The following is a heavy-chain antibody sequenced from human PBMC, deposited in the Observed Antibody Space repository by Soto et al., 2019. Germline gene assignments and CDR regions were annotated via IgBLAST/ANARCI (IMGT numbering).Heavy chain of an antibody. CDR3: ATLAAATFDY. CDR2: ISYDGSNK. Sequence: GGSLRLSCAASGFTFSSYAMHWVRQAPGKGLEWVAVISYDGSNKYYADSVKGRFTISRDNSKNTLYMQMNSLRAEDTAVYYCATLAAATFDYGGQGTLDNVFS. J-gene: IGHJ4*02. CDR1: GFTFSSYA. V-gene: IGHV3-30-3*01. D-gene: IGHD6-25*01.